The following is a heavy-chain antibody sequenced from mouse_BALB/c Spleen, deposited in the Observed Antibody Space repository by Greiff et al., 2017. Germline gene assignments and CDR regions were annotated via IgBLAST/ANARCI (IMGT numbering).Heavy chain of an antibody. CDR1: GFSLSRYS. Sequence: VQRVESGPGLVAPSQSLSITCTVSGFSLSRYSVHWVRQPPGKGLEWLGMIWGGGSTDYNSALKSRLSISKDNSKSQVFLKMNSLQTDDTAMYYCAIPANWDVPWYFDVWGAGTTVTVSS. CDR3: AIPANWDVPWYFDV. D-gene: IGHD4-1*01. V-gene: IGHV2-6-4*01. J-gene: IGHJ1*01. CDR2: IWGGGST.